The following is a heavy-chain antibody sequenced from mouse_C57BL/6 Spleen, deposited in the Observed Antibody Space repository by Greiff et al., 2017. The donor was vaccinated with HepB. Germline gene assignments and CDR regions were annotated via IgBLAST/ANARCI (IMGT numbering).Heavy chain of an antibody. CDR1: GYTFTSYW. J-gene: IGHJ3*01. V-gene: IGHV1-64*01. D-gene: IGHD1-1*01. CDR3: VSYLLLRPWLAY. CDR2: IHPNSGST. Sequence: VQLQQSGAELVKPGASVKLSCKASGYTFTSYWMHWVKQRPGQGLEWIGMIHPNSGSTNYNEKFKSKATLTVDKSSSTAYMQLSSLTSEDSAVYYCVSYLLLRPWLAYWGQGTLVTVSA.